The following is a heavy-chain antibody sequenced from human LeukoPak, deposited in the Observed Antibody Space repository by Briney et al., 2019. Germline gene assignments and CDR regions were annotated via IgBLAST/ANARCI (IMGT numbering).Heavy chain of an antibody. V-gene: IGHV1-18*01. CDR2: ISTYNDNT. CDR1: GYTVTSYG. CDR3: ARAEEVPPMFDY. Sequence: GASVKVSCKASGYTVTSYGISWVRQAPGQGLEWMGWISTYNDNTNYAQKLQGRVTMTTDTSTSTAYMELRSLRSDDTAVYYCARAEEVPPMFDYWGQGTLVTVSS. J-gene: IGHJ4*02.